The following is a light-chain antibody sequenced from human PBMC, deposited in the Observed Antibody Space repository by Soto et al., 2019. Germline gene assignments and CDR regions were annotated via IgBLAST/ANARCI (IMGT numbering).Light chain of an antibody. CDR2: DVF. CDR1: DSNIGGYNY. J-gene: IGLJ1*01. CDR3: CSYQAGHPYV. V-gene: IGLV2-11*01. Sequence: QSALTQPRSVSGSPGQSVTISCTGTDSNIGGYNYVAWYQPHPGKAPRLMIYDVFKRASGVPDRFSASKSGNTAALTISGLHAADGAAYYCCSYQAGHPYVFGPGTKVTVL.